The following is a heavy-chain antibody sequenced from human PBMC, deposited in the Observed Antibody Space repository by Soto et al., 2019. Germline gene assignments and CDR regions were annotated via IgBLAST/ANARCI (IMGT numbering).Heavy chain of an antibody. CDR1: GFTFSDYA. V-gene: IGHV3-23*01. D-gene: IGHD3-16*01. J-gene: IGHJ2*01. CDR2: ISATAGNI. CDR3: GKGAGGLGYFDL. Sequence: EVQLLESGGGLARPGGSLRLSCVASGFTFSDYAMTWVRQAPGKGLEWVATISATAGNIEYTDSLKGRFTISSVNSKNTLYLQLNCLTSDDTAVHDCGKGAGGLGYFDLWGRGTLVTVSS.